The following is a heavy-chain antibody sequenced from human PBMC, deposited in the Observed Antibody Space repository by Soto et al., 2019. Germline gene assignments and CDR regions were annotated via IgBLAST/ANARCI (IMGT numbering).Heavy chain of an antibody. CDR2: ISYDGSNK. D-gene: IGHD2-8*01. Sequence: GGSLRLSCAASGFTFSSYGMHWVRQAPGKGLEWVAVISYDGSNKYYADSVKGRFTISRDNSKNTLYLQMNSLRAEDTAVYYCAKESVVLMVYASRHFDYWGQGTLVTV. J-gene: IGHJ4*02. V-gene: IGHV3-30*18. CDR3: AKESVVLMVYASRHFDY. CDR1: GFTFSSYG.